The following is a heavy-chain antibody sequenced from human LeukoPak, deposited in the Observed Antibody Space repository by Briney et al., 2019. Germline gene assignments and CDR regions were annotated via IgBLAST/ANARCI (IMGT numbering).Heavy chain of an antibody. CDR1: GFTFSSYA. Sequence: PGGSLRLSCAASGFTFSSYAMSWVRQAPGKGLEWVSAISGSGGSTYYADSVKGRFTISRDNSKNTLYLQMNSLRAEDTAVYYCARDPREWGLPYFDCWGQGTLVTVSS. J-gene: IGHJ4*02. CDR3: ARDPREWGLPYFDC. D-gene: IGHD1-26*01. V-gene: IGHV3-23*01. CDR2: ISGSGGST.